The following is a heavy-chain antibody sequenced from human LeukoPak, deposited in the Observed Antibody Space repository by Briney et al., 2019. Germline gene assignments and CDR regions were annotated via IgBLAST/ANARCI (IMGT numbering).Heavy chain of an antibody. CDR1: GSTLTNYA. J-gene: IGHJ4*02. D-gene: IGHD2-15*01. V-gene: IGHV3-23*01. CDR2: ISGSAGST. Sequence: GGSLRLSCTTPGSTLTNYAMTWVRQAPGKGLEWVSTISGSAGSTYYADSVKGRFAISRDNSRNTLYLQMNSLRAEDTAVYYCAKDHRLGYCSGGGCYIDYWGQGTLVTVSS. CDR3: AKDHRLGYCSGGGCYIDY.